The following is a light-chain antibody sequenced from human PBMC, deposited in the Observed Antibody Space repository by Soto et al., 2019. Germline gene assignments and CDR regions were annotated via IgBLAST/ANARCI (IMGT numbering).Light chain of an antibody. CDR3: QQYNNWPPIT. CDR1: QSVSSD. Sequence: EIVMTQSPVTLSVSPGERATLSCRASQSVSSDLAWYQQKPGQAPRLLIYGAFNRATGVPVRFSGSGSGTEFTLTISSLQSEDSAVYYCQQYNNWPPITFDQGTRLEIK. CDR2: GAF. V-gene: IGKV3-15*01. J-gene: IGKJ5*01.